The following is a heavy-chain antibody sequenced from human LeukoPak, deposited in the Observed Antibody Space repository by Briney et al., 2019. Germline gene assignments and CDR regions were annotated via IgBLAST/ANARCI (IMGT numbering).Heavy chain of an antibody. J-gene: IGHJ6*04. CDR2: INPSGGST. CDR3: ARELSSSTQTLNYYYYYGMDV. V-gene: IGHV1-46*01. Sequence: ASVKVSCKASGYTFTSYYMHWVRQAPGQGLEWMGIINPSGGSTSYAQKFQGRVTMTRDTSTSTVYMELSSLRSEDTAVYYCARELSSSTQTLNYYYYYGMDVWGKGITVTVSS. D-gene: IGHD2-2*01. CDR1: GYTFTSYY.